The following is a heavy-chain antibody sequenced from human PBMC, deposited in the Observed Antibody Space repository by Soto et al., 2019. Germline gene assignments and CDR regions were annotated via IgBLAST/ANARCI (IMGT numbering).Heavy chain of an antibody. Sequence: HPGGSLRLSCTASGFTFGDYAMSWVRQAPGKGLEWVGFIRSKAYGGTTEYAASVKGRFTISRDDSKSIAYLQMNSLKTEDTAVYYCTRVLYDFWCGYYIGYYYYYSMDVWGQGTTVTVSS. CDR3: TRVLYDFWCGYYIGYYYYYSMDV. D-gene: IGHD3-3*01. CDR2: IRSKAYGGTT. V-gene: IGHV3-49*04. CDR1: GFTFGDYA. J-gene: IGHJ6*02.